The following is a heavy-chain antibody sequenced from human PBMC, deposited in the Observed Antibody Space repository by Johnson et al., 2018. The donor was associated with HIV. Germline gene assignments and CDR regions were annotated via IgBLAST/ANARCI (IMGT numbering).Heavy chain of an antibody. V-gene: IGHV3-7*01. D-gene: IGHD3-10*01. J-gene: IGHJ3*02. CDR1: RITFSRYW. CDR2: IKQDGSEK. CDR3: ARDSGVPGNDAFDI. Sequence: VQLVESGGGLVQPGGSLRLSCAAPRITFSRYWMTWVRQAPGKGLEWVANIKQDGSEKYYVDSVKGRFTISRDNSKNTLYLQMNSLRAEDTAVYYCARDSGVPGNDAFDIWGQGTMVTVSS.